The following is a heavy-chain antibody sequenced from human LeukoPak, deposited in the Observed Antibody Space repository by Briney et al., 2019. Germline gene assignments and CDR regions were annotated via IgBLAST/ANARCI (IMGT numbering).Heavy chain of an antibody. CDR1: GYTFTSYF. CDR3: ARAGYDSSGYYSY. Sequence: ASVKVSCKASGYTFTSYFMHWVRQAPGQGLEWMGIINPSGGSTNYAQKFQGRVTMTRDTSTSTVYMELSSLRSEDKDVYYCARAGYDSSGYYSYWGQGTLVTVSS. V-gene: IGHV1-46*01. J-gene: IGHJ4*02. D-gene: IGHD3-22*01. CDR2: INPSGGST.